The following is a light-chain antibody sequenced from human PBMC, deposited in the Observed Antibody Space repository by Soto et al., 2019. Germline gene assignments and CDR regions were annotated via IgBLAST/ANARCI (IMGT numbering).Light chain of an antibody. CDR3: QQYNNGTMT. CDR2: LXS. Sequence: ESVLTQSPAPLFSFLGDRVPPSXRASDAVNTRLSWYQHRPGXAPRXXXYLXSNSADGSPASFSGSGSGTEFTRTISSRHSEYCDGYYWQQYNNGTMTFGQGTKVDI. V-gene: IGKV3D-11*01. J-gene: IGKJ1*01. CDR1: DAVNTR.